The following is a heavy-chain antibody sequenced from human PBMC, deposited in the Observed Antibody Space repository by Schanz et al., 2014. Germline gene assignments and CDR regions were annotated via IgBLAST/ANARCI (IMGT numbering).Heavy chain of an antibody. CDR2: ISSSGSYT. CDR1: GFTFSDYY. CDR3: AKDQGSYGSGSYSYFDY. V-gene: IGHV3-11*05. J-gene: IGHJ4*02. D-gene: IGHD3-10*01. Sequence: PGGSLRLSCAASGFTFSDYYMSWIRQAPGKGLEWVSYISSSGSYTNYADSVKGRFTTSRDNGKKSMYLQMNSLRAEDTAVYYCAKDQGSYGSGSYSYFDYWGQGTLVAVSS.